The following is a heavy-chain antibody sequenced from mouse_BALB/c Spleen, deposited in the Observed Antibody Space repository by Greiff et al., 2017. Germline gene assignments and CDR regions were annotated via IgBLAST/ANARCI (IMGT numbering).Heavy chain of an antibody. J-gene: IGHJ4*01. D-gene: IGHD1-1*01. V-gene: IGHV5-6-3*01. CDR3: ARDYGYYAMDY. Sequence: DVQLVESGAGLVQPGGSLKLSCAASGFTFSSYGMPWVRQTPDKRLELVATINSNGGSTYYPDSVKGRFTISRDNAKNTLYLQMSSLKSEDTAMYYCARDYGYYAMDYWGQGTSVTVSS. CDR2: INSNGGST. CDR1: GFTFSSYG.